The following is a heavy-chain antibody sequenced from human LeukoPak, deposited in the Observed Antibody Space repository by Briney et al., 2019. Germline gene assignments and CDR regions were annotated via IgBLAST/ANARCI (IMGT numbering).Heavy chain of an antibody. V-gene: IGHV1-3*01. CDR1: GYTFTSYA. D-gene: IGHD3-10*01. Sequence: ASVKVSCKASGYTFTSYAMHWVRQAPGQRLEWMGWINAGNGNTKYSQKFQGRVTITRDTSASTAYMELSSLRSEDTAVYYCARWPAMVRGVIANHDAFDIWGQGTMVTVFS. CDR2: INAGNGNT. CDR3: ARWPAMVRGVIANHDAFDI. J-gene: IGHJ3*02.